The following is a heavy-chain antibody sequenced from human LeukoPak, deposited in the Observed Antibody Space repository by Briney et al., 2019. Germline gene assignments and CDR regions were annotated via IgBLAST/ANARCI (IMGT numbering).Heavy chain of an antibody. CDR2: LNPHSGDT. D-gene: IGHD2-8*01. J-gene: IGHJ5*02. CDR1: GYTFLYYY. Sequence: ASVQVSCNASGYTFLYYYIHWVRPAPGQGLEWRGWLNPHSGDTSFAQMFRGRVSMTTDTSISTAYMELSSLRSDDTAVYYCARVDVHYRMVDGGPVDHWGQGTLVTVSS. V-gene: IGHV1-2*02. CDR3: ARVDVHYRMVDGGPVDH.